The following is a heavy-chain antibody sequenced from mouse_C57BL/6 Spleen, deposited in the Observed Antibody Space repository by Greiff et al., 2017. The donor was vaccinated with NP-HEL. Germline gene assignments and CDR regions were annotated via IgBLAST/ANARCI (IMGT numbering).Heavy chain of an antibody. D-gene: IGHD3-2*02. V-gene: IGHV1-81*01. Sequence: VKLQESGAELARPGASVKLSCKASGYTFTSYGISWVKQRTGQGLEWIGEIYPRSGNTYYNEKFKGKATLTADKSSSTAYMELRSLTSEDSAVYFCARRDSSGYGFAYWGQGTLVTVSA. J-gene: IGHJ3*01. CDR2: IYPRSGNT. CDR3: ARRDSSGYGFAY. CDR1: GYTFTSYG.